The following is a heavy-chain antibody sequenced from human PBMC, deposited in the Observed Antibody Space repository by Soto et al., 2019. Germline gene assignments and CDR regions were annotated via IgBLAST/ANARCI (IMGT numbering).Heavy chain of an antibody. Sequence: PSETLSLTCTVSGGSISSYYWSWIRQPPGKGLEWIGYIYYSGSTNYNPSLKSRVTISVDTSKNQFSLKLSSVTAADTAVYYCARIGSGYVLGRAFDFWGKGTMVTVSS. CDR1: GGSISSYY. V-gene: IGHV4-59*12. D-gene: IGHD5-12*01. CDR2: IYYSGST. CDR3: ARIGSGYVLGRAFDF. J-gene: IGHJ3*01.